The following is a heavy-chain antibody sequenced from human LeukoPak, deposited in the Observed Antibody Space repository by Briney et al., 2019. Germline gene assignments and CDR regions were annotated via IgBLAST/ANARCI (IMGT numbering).Heavy chain of an antibody. CDR2: INPNSGNT. CDR3: ARALTGELYYFDY. Sequence: ASMKVSCKASGDTFTDHYMHWGRQAPGQGLEWMGWINPNSGNTHYAQKFQGRVTMTMHTSLSTANMELSRLRSDDTAVYYCARALTGELYYFDYWGQGSLVTVSS. D-gene: IGHD7-27*01. CDR1: GDTFTDHY. J-gene: IGHJ4*02. V-gene: IGHV1-2*02.